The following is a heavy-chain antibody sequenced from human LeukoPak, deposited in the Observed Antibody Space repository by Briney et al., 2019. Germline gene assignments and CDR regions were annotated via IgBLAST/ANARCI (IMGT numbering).Heavy chain of an antibody. Sequence: PGGSLRLSCAASRFTFSNYWMSWVRQPPGKGLEWVANIKQDGSEKYYVDSVKGRFTISRDNAKNSLYLQMNSLRAEDTAVYYCAREPYYDILTGSDYYFDYWGQGTLVTVSS. J-gene: IGHJ4*02. D-gene: IGHD3-9*01. V-gene: IGHV3-7*03. CDR1: RFTFSNYW. CDR2: IKQDGSEK. CDR3: AREPYYDILTGSDYYFDY.